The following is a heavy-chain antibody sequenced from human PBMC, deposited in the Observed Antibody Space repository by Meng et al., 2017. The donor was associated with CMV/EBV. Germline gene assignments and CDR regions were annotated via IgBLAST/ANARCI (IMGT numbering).Heavy chain of an antibody. J-gene: IGHJ4*02. V-gene: IGHV4-39*07. Sequence: PQRQPSGPGLVTPSEPLSLTCSVSGDSINSANNIWGWIRQPPGKGLEWIASIYYSKSTYYNPSLKSRVTIAVDTSKNQFSLRLSSVTAADTAVYYCARHGMWLIRNAYWGQGTLVTVSS. D-gene: IGHD2-21*01. CDR3: ARHGMWLIRNAY. CDR1: GDSINSANNI. CDR2: IYYSKST.